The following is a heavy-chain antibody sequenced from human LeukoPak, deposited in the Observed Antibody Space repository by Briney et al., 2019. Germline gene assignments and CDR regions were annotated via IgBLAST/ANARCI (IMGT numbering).Heavy chain of an antibody. Sequence: GASVKVSCKASGGTFSSYAISWVRQAPGQGLEWMGGIIPIFGTANYAQNFQGRVTMTRDTSINTAYMELSSLRSDDTAVYYCARDAGYCSGTSCLGVYDYWGQGTLVTVSS. V-gene: IGHV1-69*05. CDR3: ARDAGYCSGTSCLGVYDY. CDR2: IIPIFGTA. D-gene: IGHD2-2*01. J-gene: IGHJ4*02. CDR1: GGTFSSYA.